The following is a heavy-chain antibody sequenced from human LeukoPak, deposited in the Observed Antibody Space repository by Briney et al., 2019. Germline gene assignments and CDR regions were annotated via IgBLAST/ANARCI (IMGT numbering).Heavy chain of an antibody. J-gene: IGHJ4*02. Sequence: SETLSPTCTVSGGSISTADYYWSWIRQPPGKGLEWIGYIYYSGSTFFNYNASLSSRLTISLDKSKNQFSLHLSSVTAADSAMYYCARSRSGSYAEFVYWGQGTLVTVSS. CDR1: GGSISTADYY. CDR2: IYYSGST. CDR3: ARSRSGSYAEFVY. D-gene: IGHD3-10*01. V-gene: IGHV4-30-4*01.